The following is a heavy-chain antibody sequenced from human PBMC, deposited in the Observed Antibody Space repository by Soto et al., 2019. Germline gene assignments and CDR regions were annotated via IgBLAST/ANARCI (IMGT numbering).Heavy chain of an antibody. CDR2: ISVDGRDT. J-gene: IGHJ4*01. CDR3: VRAPEQTAIYF. CDR1: GFSLSDYW. V-gene: IGHV3-74*03. D-gene: IGHD3-3*01. Sequence: PGGPLRHSCAASGFSLSDYWMHWVRQVPGKGLLWVSRISVDGRDTTYADSVNGRFTISRDNAKNTLFLQMDSLRAEDTAVYYCVRAPEQTAIYFWGHGSLLTVSA.